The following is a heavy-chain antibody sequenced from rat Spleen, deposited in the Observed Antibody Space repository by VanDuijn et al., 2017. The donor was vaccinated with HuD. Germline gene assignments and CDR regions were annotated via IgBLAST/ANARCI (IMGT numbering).Heavy chain of an antibody. CDR1: GLSFSNYD. J-gene: IGHJ1*01. CDR3: ARIIYYYVSGGWYFDF. CDR2: ISTGGGDT. D-gene: IGHD1-12*01. Sequence: EVQLVESGGGLVQPGRSMKLSCAASGLSFSNYDMAWVRQAPTKGLEWVATISTGGGDTYYRDSVRGRFSISRDNAKSTLYLQMDSLRSEDTATYYCARIIYYYVSGGWYFDFWGPGTMVTVSS. V-gene: IGHV5-25*01.